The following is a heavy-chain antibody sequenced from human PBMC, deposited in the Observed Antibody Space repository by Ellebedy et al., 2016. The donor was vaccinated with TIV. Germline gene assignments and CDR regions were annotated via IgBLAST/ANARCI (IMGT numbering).Heavy chain of an antibody. D-gene: IGHD2-21*01. CDR2: VWHDGSKQ. Sequence: GESLKISCGASEFIFSDYGMHWVRQAPGKGLEWVALVWHDGSKQFYTDSVRGRFTISRDDSKNTMSLQMNSLRAEDTAVYYCTRDIRSHYFDCWGQGILVVVSS. CDR1: EFIFSDYG. J-gene: IGHJ4*02. V-gene: IGHV3-33*08. CDR3: TRDIRSHYFDC.